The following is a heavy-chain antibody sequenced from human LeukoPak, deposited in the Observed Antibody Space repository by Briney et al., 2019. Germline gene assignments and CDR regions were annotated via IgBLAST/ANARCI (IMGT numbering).Heavy chain of an antibody. CDR3: AMQVYCSGGSCFDY. Sequence: GRSLRLSCAASGFTFSSYAMSWVRQAPGKGLEWVSAISGSGGSTYYADSVKGRFTISRDNSKNTLYLQMNSLRAEDTAVYYCAMQVYCSGGSCFDYWGQGTLVTVSS. V-gene: IGHV3-23*01. CDR1: GFTFSSYA. D-gene: IGHD2-15*01. CDR2: ISGSGGST. J-gene: IGHJ4*02.